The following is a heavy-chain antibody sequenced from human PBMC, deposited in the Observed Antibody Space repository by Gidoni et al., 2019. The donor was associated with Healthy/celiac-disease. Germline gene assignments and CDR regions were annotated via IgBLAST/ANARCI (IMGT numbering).Heavy chain of an antibody. CDR3: AKLQQLVDY. CDR2: ISYDGSNK. J-gene: IGHJ4*02. CDR1: GFTFSSYG. Sequence: QVQLVESGGGVVQPGRSLRLSCAASGFTFSSYGMHWVRQAPGKGLEWVAVISYDGSNKYYADSVKGRFTISRDNSKNTLYLQMNSLRAEDTAVYYCAKLQQLVDYWGQGTLVTVSS. V-gene: IGHV3-30*18. D-gene: IGHD6-13*01.